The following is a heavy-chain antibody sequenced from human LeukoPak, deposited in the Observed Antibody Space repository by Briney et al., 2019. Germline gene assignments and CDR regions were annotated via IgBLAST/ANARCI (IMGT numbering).Heavy chain of an antibody. D-gene: IGHD2-2*01. CDR2: ISYDGSNK. J-gene: IGHJ4*02. CDR1: GFTFSSYG. V-gene: IGHV3-30*18. Sequence: SGGSLRLSCAASGFTFSSYGMHWVRQAPGKGLEWVAVISYDGSNKYYADSVKGRFTISRDNSKNTLYLQMNSLRAEDTAVYYCAKTDKYALDYWGQGTLVTVSS. CDR3: AKTDKYALDY.